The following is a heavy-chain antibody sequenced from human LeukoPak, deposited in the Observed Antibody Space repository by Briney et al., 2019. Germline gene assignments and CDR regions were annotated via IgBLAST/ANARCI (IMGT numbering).Heavy chain of an antibody. J-gene: IGHJ4*02. CDR1: GASIRSYY. CDR3: ARHGPRRDGYNYDY. Sequence: PSETLSLTCTVSGASIRSYYWSWIRQPPGKGLECSGYIYYTGSTNYNYNPSLKSRVTISVDTSKNQFSLKLSSVTAADTAVYYCARHGPRRDGYNYDYWGPGTLVTVSS. CDR2: IYYTGSTNY. V-gene: IGHV4-59*08. D-gene: IGHD5-24*01.